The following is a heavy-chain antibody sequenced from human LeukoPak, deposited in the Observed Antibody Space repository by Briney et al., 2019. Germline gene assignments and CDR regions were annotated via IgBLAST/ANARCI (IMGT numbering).Heavy chain of an antibody. J-gene: IGHJ4*02. Sequence: SETLSLTCTVSGGSISTYYWSWIRQPPGKGLEWIGYIYYNGSTNYNPSLKSRVTISVDTSKNQFSLKLSSVTAADTAVYYCATSYTTSSALGNWDQGTLVTVSS. V-gene: IGHV4-59*08. D-gene: IGHD6-6*01. CDR2: IYYNGST. CDR3: ATSYTTSSALGN. CDR1: GGSISTYY.